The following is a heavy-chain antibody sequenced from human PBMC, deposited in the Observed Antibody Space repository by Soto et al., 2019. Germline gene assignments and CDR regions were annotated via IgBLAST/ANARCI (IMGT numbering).Heavy chain of an antibody. CDR2: IRGSGGST. J-gene: IGHJ3*02. D-gene: IGHD2-21*02. CDR3: GKGGGSVCAGDCSPPGYDGFDI. V-gene: IGHV3-23*01. Sequence: PGGSLRLSCAASGFTFRSYVMSWVRQAPGKGLEWVSVIRGSGGSTYYADSVKGRFTISRDNSKNTLYLQMNSLRAEDTAVYYWGKGGGSVCAGDCSPPGYDGFDIWGQGTMVTVSS. CDR1: GFTFRSYV.